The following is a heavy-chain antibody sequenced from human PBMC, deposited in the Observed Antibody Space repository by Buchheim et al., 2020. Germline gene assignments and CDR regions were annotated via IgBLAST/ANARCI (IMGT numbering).Heavy chain of an antibody. CDR2: IWYDGSNK. V-gene: IGHV3-33*01. J-gene: IGHJ6*02. D-gene: IGHD2-2*01. Sequence: QVQLVESGGGVVQPGRSLRLSCAASGFTFSSYGMHWVRQAPGKGLEWVAVIWYDGSNKYYADSVKGRFTISRDNSKNTLYLQMNSLRAEDTAVYYCAREDCSSTSCYRTYGMDVWGQGTT. CDR3: AREDCSSTSCYRTYGMDV. CDR1: GFTFSSYG.